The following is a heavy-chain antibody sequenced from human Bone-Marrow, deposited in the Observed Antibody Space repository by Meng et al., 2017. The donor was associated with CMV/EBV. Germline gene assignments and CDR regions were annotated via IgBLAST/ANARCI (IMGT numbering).Heavy chain of an antibody. CDR3: TTTNY. CDR1: GFTFSNAW. Sequence: GESLKISCAASGFTFSNAWMSWVRQAPGKGLEWVGRIKIKTDGGTTDYAAPVKGRFTISRDDSKNTLYLQMNSLKTEDTAVYYCTTTNYWGQGTLVTVSS. J-gene: IGHJ4*02. D-gene: IGHD4-11*01. CDR2: IKIKTDGGTT. V-gene: IGHV3-15*01.